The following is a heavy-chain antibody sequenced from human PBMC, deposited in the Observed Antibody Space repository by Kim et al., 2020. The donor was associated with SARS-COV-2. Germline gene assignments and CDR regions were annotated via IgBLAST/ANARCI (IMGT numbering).Heavy chain of an antibody. CDR2: T. V-gene: IGHV3-23*01. J-gene: IGHJ4*02. CDR3: AKVGNLRGADY. D-gene: IGHD2-15*01. Sequence: TSLADSVKGLFTISRDNSKNTLYLQMNSLRAEDTAVYYCAKVGNLRGADYWGQGTLVTVSS.